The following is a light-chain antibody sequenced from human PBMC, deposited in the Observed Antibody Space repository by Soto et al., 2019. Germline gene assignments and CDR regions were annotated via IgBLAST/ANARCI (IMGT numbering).Light chain of an antibody. CDR2: DAF. V-gene: IGKV3-11*01. J-gene: IGKJ2*02. CDR1: ESVDRY. CDR3: QQRARWPST. Sequence: VLTQSPDVLSLSPGQTATLSCRASESVDRYVAWYQQKVGQAPRLLIYDAFTRATGVAARFSGSGSATDVTLTISSLEPEDFAVYYCQQRARWPSTFGPGTKVEIK.